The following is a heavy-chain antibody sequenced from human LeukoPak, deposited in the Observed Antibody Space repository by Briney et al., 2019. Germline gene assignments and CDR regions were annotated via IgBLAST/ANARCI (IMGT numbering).Heavy chain of an antibody. D-gene: IGHD3-22*01. Sequence: GGSLRLSCAASGFTFGDDAMSWFRQAPGKGLEWVGLIRRRANGGTTEYAASVKGRFTISRDDSNRIAYLQMNSLKTEDTAVYYCARAIQESDGCGYYCNSWGQGTLVTVSS. V-gene: IGHV3-49*03. CDR2: IRRRANGGTT. CDR3: ARAIQESDGCGYYCNS. CDR1: GFTFGDDA. J-gene: IGHJ4*02.